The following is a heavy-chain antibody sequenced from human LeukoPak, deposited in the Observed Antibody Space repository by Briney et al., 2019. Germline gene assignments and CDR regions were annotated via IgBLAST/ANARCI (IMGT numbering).Heavy chain of an antibody. Sequence: SETLSLTCTVSGGSISSGGYYWSWIRQHPGKGLEWIGYIYYSGSTYYNPSLKSRVTISVSTSKNQFSLKLSSVTAADTAVYYCARGGNKEQNWFDPWGQGTLVTVSS. J-gene: IGHJ5*02. CDR2: IYYSGST. CDR3: ARGGNKEQNWFDP. D-gene: IGHD1-26*01. V-gene: IGHV4-31*03. CDR1: GGSISSGGYY.